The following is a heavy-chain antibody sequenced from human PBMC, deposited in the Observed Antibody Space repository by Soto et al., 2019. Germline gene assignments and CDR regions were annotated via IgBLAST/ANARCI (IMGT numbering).Heavy chain of an antibody. V-gene: IGHV1-69*13. D-gene: IGHD4-4*01. CDR3: ARDHQESYRGGLGIWFDP. Sequence: ASVKVSCKASGGTFSSYAISWVRQAPGQGLEWMGGIIPIFGTANYAQKFQGRVTITADESTSTAYMELSSLRPEDTAVYYCARDHQESYRGGLGIWFDPWGQGTLVTVSS. CDR2: IIPIFGTA. CDR1: GGTFSSYA. J-gene: IGHJ5*02.